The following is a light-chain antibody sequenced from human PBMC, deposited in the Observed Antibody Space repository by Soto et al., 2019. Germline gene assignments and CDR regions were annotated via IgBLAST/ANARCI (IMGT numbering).Light chain of an antibody. CDR1: SSDVGGFNY. Sequence: QSALTQPASVSGSPGQSIVISCTGTSSDVGGFNYVSWYQQYPGKAPKLMIYDVSHRPSGVSNRFSGSKSGNTASLTISGLQAEDEADYHCSSSTTSSTVIFGGGTQLTVL. V-gene: IGLV2-14*03. J-gene: IGLJ7*01. CDR2: DVS. CDR3: SSSTTSSTVI.